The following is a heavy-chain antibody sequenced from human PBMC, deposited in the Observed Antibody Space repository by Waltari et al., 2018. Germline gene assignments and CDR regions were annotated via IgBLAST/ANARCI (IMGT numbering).Heavy chain of an antibody. CDR3: ARDPLRRFDY. CDR2: IKEDGSEE. CDR1: GFPFEYFW. Sequence: EVQVVASGGGLVQPGESLRLSCAVSGFPFEYFWMTWVRQAPGKGLEWVANIKEDGSEEHYMDSVKGRFTISRDNAKNLVYLQMNSLKAEDTAVYYCARDPLRRFDYWGQGTLVTVSS. V-gene: IGHV3-7*01. J-gene: IGHJ4*02.